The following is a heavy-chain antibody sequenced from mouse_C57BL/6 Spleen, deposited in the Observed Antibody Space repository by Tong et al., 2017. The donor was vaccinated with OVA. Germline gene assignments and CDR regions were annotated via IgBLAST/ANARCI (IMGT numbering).Heavy chain of an antibody. CDR3: ARIDWLTGVFDY. Sequence: VQLQDSGPELVRPGVSVKLSCKGSGYTFTDYAMHWVKQSHAKSLEWIGVISTYYGDASYNQKFKGKATLTVNKSSSTAYMELRSLTSEDSAVYYCARIDWLTGVFDYWGQGTTLTVSS. CDR1: GYTFTDYA. D-gene: IGHD4-1*01. J-gene: IGHJ2*01. CDR2: ISTYYGDA. V-gene: IGHV1-67*01.